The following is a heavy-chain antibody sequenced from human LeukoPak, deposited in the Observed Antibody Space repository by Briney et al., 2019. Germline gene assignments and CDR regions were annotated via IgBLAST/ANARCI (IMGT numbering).Heavy chain of an antibody. CDR1: GFTFSSYA. Sequence: GGSLRLSCAASGFTFSSYAMSWVRQAPGKGLEWVSGISGSGGSTYYADSVKGRFTISRDSSKNTLYLQMNSLRADDTAVYYCARAGRDGLFDYWGQGTLVTVSS. J-gene: IGHJ4*02. CDR3: ARAGRDGLFDY. CDR2: ISGSGGST. D-gene: IGHD5-24*01. V-gene: IGHV3-23*01.